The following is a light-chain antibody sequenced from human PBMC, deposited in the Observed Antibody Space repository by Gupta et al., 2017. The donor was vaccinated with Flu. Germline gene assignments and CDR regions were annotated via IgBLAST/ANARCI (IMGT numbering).Light chain of an antibody. CDR2: AAS. CDR1: QRVDNSY. V-gene: IGKV3-20*01. Sequence: PSLSPAERGTLSSSARQRVDNSYLSWYHQKPGQAPRLLIYAASRRATGIPDRFSGSGSGTDFTLIISRLEAEDAGVYYCKQYVGIPLDTFGQGTKLDIK. J-gene: IGKJ2*01. CDR3: KQYVGIPLDT.